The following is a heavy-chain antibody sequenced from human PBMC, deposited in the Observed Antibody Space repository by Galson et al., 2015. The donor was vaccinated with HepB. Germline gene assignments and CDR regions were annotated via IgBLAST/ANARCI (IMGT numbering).Heavy chain of an antibody. CDR1: GFTFSSYS. Sequence: SLRLSCAASGFTFSSYSMNWVRQAPGKGLEWVSSISSSSSYIYYADSVKGRFTISRDNAKNSLYLQMNSLRAEDTAVYYCARVARGRFLEWLARDETNYYYGMDVWGQGTTVTVSS. V-gene: IGHV3-21*01. D-gene: IGHD3-3*01. CDR3: ARVARGRFLEWLARDETNYYYGMDV. CDR2: ISSSSSYI. J-gene: IGHJ6*02.